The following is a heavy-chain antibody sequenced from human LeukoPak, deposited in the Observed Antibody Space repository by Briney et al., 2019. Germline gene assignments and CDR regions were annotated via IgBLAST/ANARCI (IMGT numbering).Heavy chain of an antibody. J-gene: IGHJ4*02. CDR3: ARGWGDCSSTGCYDFDY. CDR1: GGSFSGYY. CDR2: INHSGST. D-gene: IGHD2-2*01. V-gene: IGHV4-34*01. Sequence: SETLSLTCAVYGGSFSGYYWSWIRQPPGKGLEWIGEINHSGSTNYNPSLKSRVTISVDTSKNQFSLKLSSVTAADTAVYYCARGWGDCSSTGCYDFDYWGQGTLVTVSS.